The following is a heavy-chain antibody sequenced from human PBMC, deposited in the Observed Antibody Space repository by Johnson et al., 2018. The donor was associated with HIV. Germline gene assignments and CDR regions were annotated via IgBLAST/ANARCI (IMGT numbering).Heavy chain of an antibody. V-gene: IGHV3-30*02. Sequence: QVQLLESGGGVVQPGGSLRLSCAASGFTFSSYGMHWVRQAPGKGLEWVAFIRYDGSNKYYADSVKGRFTISRDNSKNTLYLQMSSLRPEDTAVYYCARLIIVLTDEAFDIWGQGTMVTVSS. CDR2: IRYDGSNK. CDR3: ARLIIVLTDEAFDI. D-gene: IGHD3-22*01. CDR1: GFTFSSYG. J-gene: IGHJ3*02.